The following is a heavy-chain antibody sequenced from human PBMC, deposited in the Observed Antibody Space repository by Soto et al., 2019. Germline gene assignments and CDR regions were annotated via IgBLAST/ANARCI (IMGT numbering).Heavy chain of an antibody. Sequence: QVQLQQSGPGLVKPSQTLSLTCAISGDSVSSNSAAWNWIRQSPSRGLEWLGRTYYRSKWYNDYAASVESRITSSPDTSENHVSLHLNSVATEDTAVYYCARGGLRGDYWFDPWGQGTLVTVSS. CDR3: ARGGLRGDYWFDP. CDR2: TYYRSKWYN. V-gene: IGHV6-1*01. D-gene: IGHD2-21*02. J-gene: IGHJ5*02. CDR1: GDSVSSNSAA.